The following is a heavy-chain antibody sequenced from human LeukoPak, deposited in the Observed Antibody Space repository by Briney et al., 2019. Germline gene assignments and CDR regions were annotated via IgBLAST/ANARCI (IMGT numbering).Heavy chain of an antibody. CDR2: IYYSGST. CDR1: GDSISRSY. J-gene: IGHJ3*02. D-gene: IGHD4-23*01. V-gene: IGHV4-59*01. CDR3: ASFYGGNDRLDAFDI. Sequence: PSETLSLTCTVSGDSISRSYWRWIPQPPGKGLEWIGYIYYSGSTNYNPSLKSRVTISVDTSKHQFSLKLSSVTTSDTDVYYCASFYGGNDRLDAFDIWGQGTMVTVSS.